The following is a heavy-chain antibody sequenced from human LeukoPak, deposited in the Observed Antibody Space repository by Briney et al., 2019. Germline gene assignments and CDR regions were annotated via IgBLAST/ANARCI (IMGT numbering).Heavy chain of an antibody. CDR3: ARIAGGGTVITH. V-gene: IGHV3-53*01. CDR1: GFTVSSNY. Sequence: GGSLRLSCAASGFTVSSNYMSWVRQAPGKGLEWVSLIYGGGSTYYADSVKGRFSISRDNSKNALYLQMSSLRVEDTAVCYCARIAGGGTVITHWGQGTLVTVSS. CDR2: IYGGGST. J-gene: IGHJ4*02. D-gene: IGHD4-23*01.